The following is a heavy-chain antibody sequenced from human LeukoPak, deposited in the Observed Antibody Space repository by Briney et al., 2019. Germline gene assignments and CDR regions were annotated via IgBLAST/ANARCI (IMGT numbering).Heavy chain of an antibody. CDR1: GFTFSNYA. J-gene: IGHJ4*02. CDR3: ARAQDYYSINY. CDR2: ISSSSSYI. D-gene: IGHD4-4*01. Sequence: PGGSLRLSCAASGFTFSNYAMSWVRQAPGKGLEWVSSISSSSSYIYYADSVKGRFTISRDNAKNSLYLQMNSLRAEDTAVYYCARAQDYYSINYWGQGTLVTVSS. V-gene: IGHV3-21*01.